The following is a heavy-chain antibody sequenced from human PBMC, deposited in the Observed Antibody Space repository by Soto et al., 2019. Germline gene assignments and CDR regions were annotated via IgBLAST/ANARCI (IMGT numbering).Heavy chain of an antibody. D-gene: IGHD2-15*01. Sequence: PGGSLRLSFAASGFTFSSYCMHWVRQAPGKGLEWVAVISYDGSNKYYADSVKGRFTISRDNSKNTLYLQMNSLRAEDTAVYYCAKDRRYCSGGSCARSLYYYYGMDVWGQGTTVTVSS. CDR3: AKDRRYCSGGSCARSLYYYYGMDV. CDR2: ISYDGSNK. V-gene: IGHV3-30*18. J-gene: IGHJ6*02. CDR1: GFTFSSYC.